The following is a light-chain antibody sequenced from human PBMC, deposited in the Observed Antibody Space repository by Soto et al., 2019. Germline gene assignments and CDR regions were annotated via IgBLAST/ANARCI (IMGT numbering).Light chain of an antibody. Sequence: QSVLTQPPSASGSPGQSVAISCSGTSSDVGGYNYVSWYQQHPGKAPKLMIYDVNKRPSGVPDRFSGSKSGNTASLTVSGLQAEDGADYYCISYAGSNKPAFGGGTKLTVL. J-gene: IGLJ2*01. CDR1: SSDVGGYNY. V-gene: IGLV2-8*01. CDR2: DVN. CDR3: ISYAGSNKPA.